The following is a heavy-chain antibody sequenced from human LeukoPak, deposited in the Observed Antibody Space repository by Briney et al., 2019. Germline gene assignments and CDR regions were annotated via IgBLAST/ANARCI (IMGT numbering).Heavy chain of an antibody. CDR2: ISSSSSYI. CDR3: ARGRELSPTRRLNWFDP. D-gene: IGHD1-26*01. CDR1: GFTFSSYS. Sequence: PGGSLRLSCAASGFTFSSYSMNWVRQAPGKGLEWVSSISSSSSYIYYADSVKGRFTISRDNAKNSRYLQMNSLRAEDTAVYYCARGRELSPTRRLNWFDPWGQGTLVTVSS. J-gene: IGHJ5*02. V-gene: IGHV3-21*01.